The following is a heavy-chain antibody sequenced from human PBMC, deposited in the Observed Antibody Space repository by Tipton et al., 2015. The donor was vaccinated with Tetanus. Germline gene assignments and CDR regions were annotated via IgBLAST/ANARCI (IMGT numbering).Heavy chain of an antibody. CDR1: GGSITNGGYY. CDR2: IYPGDSDT. D-gene: IGHD7-27*01. V-gene: IGHV5-51*01. Sequence: SLRLSCTVSGGSITNGGYYWSWIRQPPGKGLEWMGIIYPGDSDTRYSPSFEGRVSISVDRFITTAYLQWRSLKASDTATYYCARRLGPLTGDQIWHFDLWGRGTPVTVSS. CDR3: ARRLGPLTGDQIWHFDL. J-gene: IGHJ2*01.